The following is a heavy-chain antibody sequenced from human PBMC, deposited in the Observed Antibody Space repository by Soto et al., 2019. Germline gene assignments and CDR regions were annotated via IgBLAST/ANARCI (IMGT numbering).Heavy chain of an antibody. D-gene: IGHD3-10*01. J-gene: IGHJ4*02. CDR3: AKGGGFGTGAYYNVAY. Sequence: EVQLLESGGGLVEPGGSLRLSCTASGFSFSSYAMTWVRQAPGKGLEWVSSTTDDGGRTFYADSVKGRFTISRDNSNNRLYLQMNSRGAEDTALYYCAKGGGFGTGAYYNVAYWGQGTLVTVSS. V-gene: IGHV3-23*01. CDR2: TTDDGGRT. CDR1: GFSFSSYA.